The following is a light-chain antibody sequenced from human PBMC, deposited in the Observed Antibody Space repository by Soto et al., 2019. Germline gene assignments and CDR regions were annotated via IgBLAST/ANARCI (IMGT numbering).Light chain of an antibody. CDR2: AAS. CDR1: QSISTY. J-gene: IGKJ3*01. V-gene: IGKV1-39*01. CDR3: QHSYSTPFT. Sequence: DIQMTQSPSSLSASVGDRVTITCRASQSISTYLSWYQQKAGRAPKLLIYAASSVQSGVPSRFSASGSGTEFTLTISSLQPEDFATYFCQHSYSTPFTFGPGTNVDIK.